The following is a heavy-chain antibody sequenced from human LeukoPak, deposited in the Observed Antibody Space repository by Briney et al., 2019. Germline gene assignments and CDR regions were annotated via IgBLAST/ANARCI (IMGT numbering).Heavy chain of an antibody. D-gene: IGHD5-18*01. CDR3: ASPGSVGDTGMPDY. V-gene: IGHV3-7*01. CDR1: GFVFRSSG. J-gene: IGHJ4*02. Sequence: PGGSLRLSCAASGFVFRSSGMHWVRQAPGKGLEWVANIKQDGSEKYYVDTVKGRFTISRDNAKNSLYLQMNSLRAEDTAVYYCASPGSVGDTGMPDYWGQGTLVTVSS. CDR2: IKQDGSEK.